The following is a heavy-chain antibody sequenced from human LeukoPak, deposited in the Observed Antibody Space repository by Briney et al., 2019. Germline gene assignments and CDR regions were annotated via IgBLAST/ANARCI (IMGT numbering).Heavy chain of an antibody. CDR2: MNPNSGNT. J-gene: IGHJ4*02. V-gene: IGHV1-8*01. CDR3: ARPTTMVRGAPLGY. CDR1: GYTFTSYD. D-gene: IGHD3-10*01. Sequence: ASVKVSCKASGYTFTSYDINWVRQATGQGLERMGWMNPNSGNTGHAQKFQGRVTMTRNTSISTAYMELSSLRSDDTAVYYCARPTTMVRGAPLGYWGQGTLVTVSS.